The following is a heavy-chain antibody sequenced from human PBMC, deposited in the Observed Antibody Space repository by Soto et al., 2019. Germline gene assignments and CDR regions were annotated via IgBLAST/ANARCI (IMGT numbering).Heavy chain of an antibody. Sequence: PGGSLRLSCVGSGFTFSNFGMHWVRQAPGKGLEWVAGISYDGRSESYVDSVRGRFTLSRDNSKNTLSLQMISLRPEDTGVYYCAKDIDAVMVLSATRGLDVWGQGTTVTVSS. CDR1: GFTFSNFG. D-gene: IGHD2-15*01. CDR2: ISYDGRSE. V-gene: IGHV3-30*18. CDR3: AKDIDAVMVLSATRGLDV. J-gene: IGHJ6*02.